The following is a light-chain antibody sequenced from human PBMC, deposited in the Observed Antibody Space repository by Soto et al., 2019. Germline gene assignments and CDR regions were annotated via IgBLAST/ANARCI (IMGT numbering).Light chain of an antibody. J-gene: IGKJ1*01. Sequence: EVVLTQSPFNLSVTPGQPASISCRSSQSLVHSDGNTYLNWFHQRPGQSPRRLIYAVSNRDSGVPERFTGSGSGTDFTLKISRVEAEDVGVYYCMQNAYWPPYTFGQGTKVEIK. CDR2: AVS. V-gene: IGKV2-30*02. CDR3: MQNAYWPPYT. CDR1: QSLVHSDGNTY.